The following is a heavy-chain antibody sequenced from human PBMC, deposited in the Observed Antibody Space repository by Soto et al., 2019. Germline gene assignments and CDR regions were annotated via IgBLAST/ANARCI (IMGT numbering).Heavy chain of an antibody. J-gene: IGHJ6*02. Sequence: SVKVSCKASGGTFSSYAISWVRQAPGQGLEWMGGIIPIFGTANYAQKFQGRVTITADESTSTAYMELSSLRSEDTAVYYCARGIVKYSSGNYYYGMDVWGQGTTVTVSS. CDR1: GGTFSSYA. V-gene: IGHV1-69*13. D-gene: IGHD6-19*01. CDR3: ARGIVKYSSGNYYYGMDV. CDR2: IIPIFGTA.